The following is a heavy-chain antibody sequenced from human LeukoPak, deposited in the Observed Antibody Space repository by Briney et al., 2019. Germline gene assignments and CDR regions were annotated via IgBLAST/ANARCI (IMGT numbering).Heavy chain of an antibody. CDR1: GGSFSSYA. CDR3: ARALYCGGDCYPAYFDY. D-gene: IGHD2-21*02. Sequence: GASVKVSCKASGGSFSSYAISWVRQAPGQGLEWMGGIIPIFGTANYAQKFQGRVTITADESTSTAYMELSSLRSEDTAVYYCARALYCGGDCYPAYFDYWGQGTLVTVSS. J-gene: IGHJ4*02. CDR2: IIPIFGTA. V-gene: IGHV1-69*13.